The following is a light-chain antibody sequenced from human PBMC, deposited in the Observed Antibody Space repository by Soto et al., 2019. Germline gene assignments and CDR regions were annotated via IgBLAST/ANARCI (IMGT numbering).Light chain of an antibody. J-gene: IGKJ4*01. CDR2: DAS. V-gene: IGKV3-11*01. CDR3: QLRSDWHSI. Sequence: EIVLTQSPATLSLSPGERATLSCMARRSFTGDLAWYQQKPGQAPRLLIYDASSRASGVPARFSGSVSGTDFPLTITSLEPEDFVVYYFQLRSDWHSIFGGGTKV. CDR1: RSFTGD.